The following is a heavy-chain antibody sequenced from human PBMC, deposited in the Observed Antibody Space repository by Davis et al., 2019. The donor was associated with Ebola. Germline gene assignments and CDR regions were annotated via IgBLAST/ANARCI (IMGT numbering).Heavy chain of an antibody. J-gene: IGHJ6*02. V-gene: IGHV4-39*01. D-gene: IGHD2-21*01. CDR2: IYYSGST. Sequence: MPSETLSLTCTVSGGSISSSSYYWGWIRQPPGKGLEWIGSIYYSGSTYYNPSLKSRVTISVDTSKNQFSLKLSSVTAADTAVYFCKGDTYYYYDMDVWGQGTTVTVSS. CDR1: GGSISSSSYY. CDR3: KGDTYYYYDMDV.